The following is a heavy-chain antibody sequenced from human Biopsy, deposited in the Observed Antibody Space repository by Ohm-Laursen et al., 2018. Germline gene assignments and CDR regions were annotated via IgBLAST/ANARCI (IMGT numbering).Heavy chain of an antibody. CDR1: GYTFTDYR. CDR2: IDPNTGDT. CDR3: ALGEPFDY. Sequence: ASVKVSCKASGYTFTDYRLYWVRQAPGQGHDLMGWIDPNTGDTDYPQKFQGRVTMTSDTSIDTAYVELSRLTSVDTAVYYCALGEPFDYWGRGTLVTVSS. J-gene: IGHJ4*02. D-gene: IGHD3-16*01. V-gene: IGHV1-2*02.